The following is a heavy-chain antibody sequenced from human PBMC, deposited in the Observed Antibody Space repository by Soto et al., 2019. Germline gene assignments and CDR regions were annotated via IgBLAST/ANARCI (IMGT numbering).Heavy chain of an antibody. CDR2: IYYSGST. D-gene: IGHD6-13*01. Sequence: SETLSLTCTVSGGSISSYYWSWIRQPPGKGLEWIGYIYYSGSTNYNPSLKSRVTISVDTSKNQFSLKLSSVTAADTAVYYCARMIAAAHSDYWGQGTLVTVSS. V-gene: IGHV4-59*01. CDR1: GGSISSYY. J-gene: IGHJ4*02. CDR3: ARMIAAAHSDY.